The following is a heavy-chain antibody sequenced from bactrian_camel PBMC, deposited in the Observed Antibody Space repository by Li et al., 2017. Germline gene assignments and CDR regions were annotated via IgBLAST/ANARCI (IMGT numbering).Heavy chain of an antibody. CDR2: VDVGGRT. J-gene: IGHJ4*01. CDR3: ANVGSQWSQYDY. D-gene: IGHD6*01. V-gene: IGHV3S40*01. CDR1: GFRFSVYG. Sequence: VQLVESGGGSVQAGGSLRLSCEASGFRFSVYGMTWVRQAPGKGLEWVSGVDVGGRTYYAGSVKGRFTIRRDNAKNTLYLQLNSLNTEDTAMYYCANVGSQWSQYDYWGQGTQVTVS.